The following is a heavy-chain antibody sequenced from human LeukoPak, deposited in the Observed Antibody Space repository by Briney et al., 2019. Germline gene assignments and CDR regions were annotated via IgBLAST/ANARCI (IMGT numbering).Heavy chain of an antibody. J-gene: IGHJ3*02. D-gene: IGHD3-10*01. Sequence: GGSVKVSCKASGYTFTSYYMHWVRQAPGQGLEWMGIINPSGGSTSYAQKFQGRVTMTRDTSTSTVYMELSSLRSEDTAVYYCARKGLMVRGVISLDAFDIWGQGTMVTVSS. CDR3: ARKGLMVRGVISLDAFDI. CDR1: GYTFTSYY. V-gene: IGHV1-46*01. CDR2: INPSGGST.